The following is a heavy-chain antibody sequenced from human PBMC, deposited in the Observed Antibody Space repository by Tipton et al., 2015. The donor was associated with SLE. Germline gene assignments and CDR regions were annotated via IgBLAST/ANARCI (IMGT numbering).Heavy chain of an antibody. Sequence: RSLRLSCTASGFAFRNFALHWVRQAPGKGLEWVASIWYNGHNKFYADSVKGRFTISKDNSNNMLFLQMDSVRAEDTAVYYCARDRSKTGPNAFDVWGQGTMVTVSS. CDR1: GFAFRNFA. J-gene: IGHJ3*01. CDR3: ARDRSKTGPNAFDV. V-gene: IGHV3-33*08. D-gene: IGHD1-1*01. CDR2: IWYNGHNK.